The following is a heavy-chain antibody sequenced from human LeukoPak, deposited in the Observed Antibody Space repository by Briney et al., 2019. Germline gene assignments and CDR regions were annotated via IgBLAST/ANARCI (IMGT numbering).Heavy chain of an antibody. V-gene: IGHV3-23*01. CDR1: GFTFSTYA. J-gene: IGHJ4*02. Sequence: GGSLRLSCAASGFTFSTYAMSWVRQAPGKGLEWVSVISGSGGSTYYADSVKGRFTISRDNSKNTLYLQMNSLRAEDTAAYYCAKRGYDSSGYYGYFDYWGQGILVTVSS. D-gene: IGHD3-22*01. CDR3: AKRGYDSSGYYGYFDY. CDR2: ISGSGGST.